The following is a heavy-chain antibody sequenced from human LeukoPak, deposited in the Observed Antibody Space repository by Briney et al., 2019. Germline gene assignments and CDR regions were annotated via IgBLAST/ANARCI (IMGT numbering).Heavy chain of an antibody. Sequence: ASVKVSCKASGYTFTGYYMHWVRQAPGQGLEWMGWINPNSGDTNYAQKFQGWVTMTRDTSISTAYMELSRLRSDDTAVYYCAREHYYYYYMDLWGKGTTVTVSS. CDR2: INPNSGDT. CDR1: GYTFTGYY. CDR3: AREHYYYYYMDL. V-gene: IGHV1-2*04. J-gene: IGHJ6*03.